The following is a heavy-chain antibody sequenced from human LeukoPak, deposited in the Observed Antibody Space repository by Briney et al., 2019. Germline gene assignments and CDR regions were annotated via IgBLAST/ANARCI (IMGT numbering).Heavy chain of an antibody. Sequence: PSETLSLTCAVSGGSVNNSGWWTWVRQRPGKGLEWIGEMSHTVNTNHNPSLKSRVTIAVDKSKNQFSLKLTSVTAAATAVYYCARGTYIWGSYRHFDFWGQGMLVTVSS. V-gene: IGHV4-4*02. CDR3: ARGTYIWGSYRHFDF. CDR2: MSHTVNT. D-gene: IGHD3-16*02. CDR1: GGSVNNSGW. J-gene: IGHJ4*02.